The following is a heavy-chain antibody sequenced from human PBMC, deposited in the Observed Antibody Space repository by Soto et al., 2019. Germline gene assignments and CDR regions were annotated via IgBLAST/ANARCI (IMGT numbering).Heavy chain of an antibody. J-gene: IGHJ4*02. CDR2: MNPNSGNT. CDR1: GYTFTSYD. V-gene: IGHV1-8*01. CDR3: ARCHGVAAGTTDFDS. D-gene: IGHD6-13*01. Sequence: QVQLVQSGAEVKKPGASVKVSCKASGYTFTSYDIYWVRQATGQGLEWMGWMNPNSGNTGYAQKFQGRVTMTRNTSISTAYMEVSSLRSEDTAVYYCARCHGVAAGTTDFDSWGQGTLVTVSP.